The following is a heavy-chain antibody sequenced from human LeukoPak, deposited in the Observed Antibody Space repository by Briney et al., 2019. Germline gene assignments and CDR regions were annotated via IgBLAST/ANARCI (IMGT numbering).Heavy chain of an antibody. J-gene: IGHJ4*02. Sequence: GGSLRLSCAASRFTFSSSAMSWVRQAPGKGLEWVSAVSASGTNTYYADSVKGRFTISRDNSKNTLYLQMNSLRAEDTAVYYCARDPFGETQFDYWGQGTLVTVSS. V-gene: IGHV3-23*01. CDR2: VSASGTNT. D-gene: IGHD3-10*01. CDR1: RFTFSSSA. CDR3: ARDPFGETQFDY.